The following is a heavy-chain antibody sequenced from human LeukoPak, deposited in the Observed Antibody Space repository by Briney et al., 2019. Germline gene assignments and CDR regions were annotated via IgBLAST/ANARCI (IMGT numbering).Heavy chain of an antibody. Sequence: GGSLKLSCEASGFTFSSYDMSWVRQTPGKGLEWVGATSSSDAGTYHADSVRGRFTISRDNSKNTLYLQMNSLRAEDAAVYFCAKAPVTSCRGAYCYPFDAWGQGTLVTVSS. CDR2: TSSSDAGT. CDR1: GFTFSSYD. CDR3: AKAPVTSCRGAYCYPFDA. V-gene: IGHV3-23*01. J-gene: IGHJ4*02. D-gene: IGHD2-21*01.